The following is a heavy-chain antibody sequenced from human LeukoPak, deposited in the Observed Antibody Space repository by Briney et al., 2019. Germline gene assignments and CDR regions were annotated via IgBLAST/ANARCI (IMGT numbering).Heavy chain of an antibody. CDR2: ISYSGST. J-gene: IGHJ5*02. D-gene: IGHD1-1*01. V-gene: IGHV4-59*01. CDR3: AREGTAGTNLNWFDP. Sequence: SETLSLTCTVSGGSISSYYWSWIRQPPGKGLEWIGYISYSGSTNFNPSLKSRVTISVDTSKNQFSLKLSSATAADTAVYYCAREGTAGTNLNWFDPWGQGTLVTVSS. CDR1: GGSISSYY.